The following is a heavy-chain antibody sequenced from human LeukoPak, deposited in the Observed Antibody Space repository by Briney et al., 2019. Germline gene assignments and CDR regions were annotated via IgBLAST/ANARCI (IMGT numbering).Heavy chain of an antibody. V-gene: IGHV3-7*01. J-gene: IGHJ4*02. D-gene: IGHD6-19*01. Sequence: GGSLRLSCAGPGFTFRNYWMNWVRQAPGKGVGWVANIKEDGRRINYVDSVKGGFTISRDNAKKSVYLQMDNLRAEDTAVYYCVVSSGWLFDYWGQGTLVAVSS. CDR2: IKEDGRRI. CDR1: GFTFRNYW. CDR3: VVSSGWLFDY.